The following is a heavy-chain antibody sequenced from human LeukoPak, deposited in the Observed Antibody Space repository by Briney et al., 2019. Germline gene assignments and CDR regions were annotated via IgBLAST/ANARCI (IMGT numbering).Heavy chain of an antibody. CDR2: ISWNSGSI. CDR3: AKGTGIAVADYWYFDL. J-gene: IGHJ2*01. V-gene: IGHV3-9*01. Sequence: GGSLRLSCAASGFTFDDYAMHWVRQAPGKGLEWVSGISWNSGSIGYADSVKGRFTISRDNAKNSLYLQMNSLRAEDTALYYCAKGTGIAVADYWYFDLWGRGTLVTVSS. D-gene: IGHD6-19*01. CDR1: GFTFDDYA.